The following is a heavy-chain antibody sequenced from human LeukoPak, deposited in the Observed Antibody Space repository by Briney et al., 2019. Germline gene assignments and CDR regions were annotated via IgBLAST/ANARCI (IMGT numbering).Heavy chain of an antibody. J-gene: IGHJ4*02. V-gene: IGHV4-30-4*01. Sequence: SETLSLTCTVPGGSITSGDYYWSWIRQPPGKGLEWIGYIYYSGSTYYKPTLKSRVTISVDTSKNQFSLKLSSVTAADTAVYYCVRGRGDGGYTIFDNWGQGTLVTVSS. CDR3: VRGRGDGGYTIFDN. D-gene: IGHD5-24*01. CDR2: IYYSGST. CDR1: GGSITSGDYY.